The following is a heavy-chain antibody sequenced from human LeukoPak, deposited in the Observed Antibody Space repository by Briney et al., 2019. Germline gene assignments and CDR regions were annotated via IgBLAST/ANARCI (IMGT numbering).Heavy chain of an antibody. CDR3: ALRRDGYNYDYFDY. CDR1: GGTFSSYA. D-gene: IGHD5-24*01. CDR2: INPNSGGT. V-gene: IGHV1-2*06. Sequence: ASVKVSCKASGGTFSSYAISWVRQAPGQGLEWMGRINPNSGGTNYAQKFQGRVTMTRDTSISTAYMELSRLRSDDTAVYYCALRRDGYNYDYFDYWGQGTLVTVSS. J-gene: IGHJ4*02.